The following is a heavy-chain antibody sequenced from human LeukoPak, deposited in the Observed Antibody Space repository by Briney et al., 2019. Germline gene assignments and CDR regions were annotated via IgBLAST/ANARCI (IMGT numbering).Heavy chain of an antibody. V-gene: IGHV4-34*01. D-gene: IGHD3-22*01. CDR2: INHSGST. J-gene: IGHJ5*02. CDR3: ARDHDYYDNFDP. Sequence: SETLSLTCAVYGGSFSGYYWSWIRQPPGKGLEWIGEINHSGSTNYSPSLKSRVTISVDTSKNQFSLKLSSVTAADTAVYYCARDHDYYDNFDPWGQGTLVTVSS. CDR1: GGSFSGYY.